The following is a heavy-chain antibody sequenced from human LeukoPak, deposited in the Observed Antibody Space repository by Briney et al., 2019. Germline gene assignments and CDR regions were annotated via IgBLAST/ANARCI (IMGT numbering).Heavy chain of an antibody. CDR3: AKGAFPKTTVTTVDY. D-gene: IGHD4-11*01. V-gene: IGHV3-23*01. J-gene: IGHJ4*02. Sequence: GGSLRLSCAASGFTCSSYAMSWVRQAPGKGLEWVSAISGSGGSTYYAASVKGRFTISRDTSKNTLYLQMNTLRAEDTAVYYCAKGAFPKTTVTTVDYWGQGTLVTVSS. CDR1: GFTCSSYA. CDR2: ISGSGGST.